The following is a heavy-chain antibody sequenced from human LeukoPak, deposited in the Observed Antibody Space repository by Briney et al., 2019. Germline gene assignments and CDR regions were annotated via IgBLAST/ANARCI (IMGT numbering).Heavy chain of an antibody. V-gene: IGHV4-34*01. CDR2: IHHSGST. CDR3: ARGYCSSTSWVVDP. Sequence: SETLSLTCAVYGGSFSGYCWSWIRQPPGKGLEWIGEIHHSGSTNYNPSLKSRVTISVDTPKNQFSLKLSSVTAADTAVYYCARGYCSSTSWVVDPWGQGNLVTVSS. CDR1: GGSFSGYC. J-gene: IGHJ5*02. D-gene: IGHD2-2*01.